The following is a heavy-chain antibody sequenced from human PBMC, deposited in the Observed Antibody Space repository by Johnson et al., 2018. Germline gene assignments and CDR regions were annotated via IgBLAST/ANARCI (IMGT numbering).Heavy chain of an antibody. V-gene: IGHV4-34*01. CDR3: ARYGTTNAFDM. CDR2: INRSGSS. D-gene: IGHD1-7*01. J-gene: IGHJ3*02. CDR1: GGSFSGYY. Sequence: VQLQQWGAGLLKPSETLSLTCAVYGGSFSGYYWSWIRQPPGKGLEWIGEINRSGSSNYKPSLKSRVTISVDTSNNQFSLKLTSVTAADTAVYYWARYGTTNAFDMWGQGTMVTVSS.